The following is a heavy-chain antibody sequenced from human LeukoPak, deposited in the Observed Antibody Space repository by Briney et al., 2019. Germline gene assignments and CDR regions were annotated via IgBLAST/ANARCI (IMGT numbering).Heavy chain of an antibody. J-gene: IGHJ4*02. Sequence: PSETLSLTCTVSGGSISPISSSTYYWGWIRQAPGKGLEWIGSLFYGENTHYNPSLKSRATLSVDSSKNQFSLKLTSLTAADAAVYFCARQLPTAAADTRGYFDYWGQGTVVTVSS. D-gene: IGHD6-25*01. CDR2: LFYGENT. V-gene: IGHV4-39*01. CDR1: GGSISPISSSTYY. CDR3: ARQLPTAAADTRGYFDY.